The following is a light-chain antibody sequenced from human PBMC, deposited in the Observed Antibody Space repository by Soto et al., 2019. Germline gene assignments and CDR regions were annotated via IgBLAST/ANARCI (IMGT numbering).Light chain of an antibody. J-gene: IGKJ4*01. CDR2: AAS. Sequence: DIQLTQSPSFLSASVGARVTITCRASQGISSYLAWYQQKPGKAPKLLIYAASTLQSGVPSRFSGSGSGTEFTLTISSPQPEDFATYYCQQLNSYPRTFGGGTKVDIK. V-gene: IGKV1-9*01. CDR3: QQLNSYPRT. CDR1: QGISSY.